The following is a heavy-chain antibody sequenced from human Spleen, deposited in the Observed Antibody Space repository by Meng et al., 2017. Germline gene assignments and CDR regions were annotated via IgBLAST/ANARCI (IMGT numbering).Heavy chain of an antibody. D-gene: IGHD5-18*01. J-gene: IGHJ4*02. CDR3: ARATGETAMVEEYYFDY. CDR2: INPNSGGT. CDR1: GYTFTGYY. Sequence: QVKLMQSAAEVKKPGASVKVPCNASGYTFTGYYMHWVRQAPGQGLEWMGRINPNSGGTNYAQKFQGRVTMTRDTSISTAYMELSRLRSDDTAVYYCARATGETAMVEEYYFDYWGQGTLVTVSS. V-gene: IGHV1-2*06.